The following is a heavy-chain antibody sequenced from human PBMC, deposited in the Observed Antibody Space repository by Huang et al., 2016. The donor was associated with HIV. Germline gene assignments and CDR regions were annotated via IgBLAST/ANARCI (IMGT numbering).Heavy chain of an antibody. CDR3: ARYPDCSGINCSPPFDY. J-gene: IGHJ4*02. Sequence: EVQLVESGGGLVKPGGSLRLSCAASGFPFSAYSMHWVRQVPGKGLEWVSFISRDNRYIYYAGSVKGRFTISRDNAKKSLYLQMNSLRAEDTAVYFCARYPDCSGINCSPPFDYWGQGTLVTVSS. D-gene: IGHD2-15*01. CDR2: ISRDNRYI. V-gene: IGHV3-21*01. CDR1: GFPFSAYS.